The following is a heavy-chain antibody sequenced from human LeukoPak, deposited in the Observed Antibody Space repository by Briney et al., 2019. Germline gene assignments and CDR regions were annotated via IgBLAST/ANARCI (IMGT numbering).Heavy chain of an antibody. J-gene: IGHJ4*02. Sequence: GGSLRLSCAASGYTFGPYSVNWVRQAPGKGLEWISYISGDSSTTHYADSVKGRFTISRDNAKNSLYLQMNSLRDEDTAVYYCARDHPVTTSIDYWGQGTLVTVSS. V-gene: IGHV3-48*02. D-gene: IGHD4-17*01. CDR3: ARDHPVTTSIDY. CDR1: GYTFGPYS. CDR2: ISGDSSTT.